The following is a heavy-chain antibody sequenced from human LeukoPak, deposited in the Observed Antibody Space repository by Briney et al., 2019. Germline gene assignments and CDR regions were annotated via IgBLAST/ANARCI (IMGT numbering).Heavy chain of an antibody. Sequence: SETLSLTCAVYGGSFSGYYWSWIRQPPGKGLEWIGEINHSGSTNYNPSLKSRVTISVDTSKNQFSLKLSSVTAADTAVYYCARGGGISLCYYYYGMDVWGQGTTVTVSS. J-gene: IGHJ6*02. CDR1: GGSFSGYY. V-gene: IGHV4-34*01. D-gene: IGHD3-16*01. CDR3: ARGGGISLCYYYYGMDV. CDR2: INHSGST.